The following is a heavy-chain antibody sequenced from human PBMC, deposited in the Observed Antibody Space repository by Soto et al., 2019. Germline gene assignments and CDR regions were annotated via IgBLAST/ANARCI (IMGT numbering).Heavy chain of an antibody. Sequence: QVQLVQSGAEVKKPGASVKVSCKASGYTFTGYYMHWVRQDPGQGLEWMGWINPNSGGTNYAQKFQGRVTMTRDTSISTAYMELSMLRSDDTAVYYCARDRSSTSWNNWFDPWGQGTLVTVSS. CDR2: INPNSGGT. CDR1: GYTFTGYY. CDR3: ARDRSSTSWNNWFDP. V-gene: IGHV1-2*02. J-gene: IGHJ5*02. D-gene: IGHD2-2*01.